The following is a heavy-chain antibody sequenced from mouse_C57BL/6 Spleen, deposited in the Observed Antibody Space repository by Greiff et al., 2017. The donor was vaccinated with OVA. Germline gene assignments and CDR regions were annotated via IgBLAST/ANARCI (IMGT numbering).Heavy chain of an antibody. CDR1: GYTFTDYE. D-gene: IGHD2-4*01. V-gene: IGHV1-15*01. Sequence: QVQLQQSGAELVRPGASVTLSCKASGYTFTDYEMHWVKQTPVHGLEWIGAIDPETGGTAYNQKFKGQAILTADKSSSTAYMELRSLTSEDSAVYYCTRSFYYEDSWGQGTTLTVSS. J-gene: IGHJ2*01. CDR3: TRSFYYEDS. CDR2: IDPETGGT.